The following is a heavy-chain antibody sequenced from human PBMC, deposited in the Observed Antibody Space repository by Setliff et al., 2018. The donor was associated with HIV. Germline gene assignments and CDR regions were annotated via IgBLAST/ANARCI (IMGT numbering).Heavy chain of an antibody. J-gene: IGHJ3*02. Sequence: SETLSLTCDVSGFSISSRYYWGWIRQSPGKGLEWIGEITHSGRTNFRPSLRSRVSISVDTSKNQFSLKLSSVTAADTAVYHCARRNSGWYDAFDIWGQGTMVTVSS. D-gene: IGHD6-19*01. CDR3: ARRNSGWYDAFDI. V-gene: IGHV4-38-2*01. CDR1: GFSISSRYY. CDR2: ITHSGRT.